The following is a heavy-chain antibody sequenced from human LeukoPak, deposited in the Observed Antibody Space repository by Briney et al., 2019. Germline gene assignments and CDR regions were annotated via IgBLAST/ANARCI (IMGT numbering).Heavy chain of an antibody. J-gene: IGHJ5*02. CDR1: GGSISSYY. D-gene: IGHD1-1*01. Sequence: SETLSLTCTVSGGSISSYYWSWIRQPPGKGLEWIGYIYYSGSTNYNPSLKSRVTISVDTSRNHFSLKLSSVTAADTAVYYCARTGTTGSTWLDPWGQGTLVTVSS. V-gene: IGHV4-59*01. CDR2: IYYSGST. CDR3: ARTGTTGSTWLDP.